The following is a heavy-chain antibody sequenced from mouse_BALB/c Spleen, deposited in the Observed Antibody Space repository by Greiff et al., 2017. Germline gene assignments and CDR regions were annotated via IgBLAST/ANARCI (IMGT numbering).Heavy chain of an antibody. CDR3: ARSDDYWYFDV. J-gene: IGHJ1*01. V-gene: IGHV1-7*01. Sequence: QVQLQQSGAELAKPGASVKMSCKASGYTFTSYWMHWVKQRPGQGLEWIGYINPSTGYTEYNQKFKDKATLTADKSSSTAYMQLSSLTSEDSAVYYCARSDDYWYFDVWGAGTTVTVSS. D-gene: IGHD2-3*01. CDR2: INPSTGYT. CDR1: GYTFTSYW.